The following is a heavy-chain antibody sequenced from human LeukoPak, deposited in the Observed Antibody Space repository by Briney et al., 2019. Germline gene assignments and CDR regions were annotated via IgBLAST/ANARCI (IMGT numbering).Heavy chain of an antibody. CDR1: GFTFDDYA. J-gene: IGHJ6*02. CDR3: AKDISYISRYYYGMDV. V-gene: IGHV3-9*01. CDR2: ITWNSGGM. D-gene: IGHD1-1*01. Sequence: PGRSLRLSCAASGFTFDDYAMHWVRQAPGKGLEWVSGITWNSGGMGYADSVKGRFTISRDNAKNSLYLQMNSLRAEDTALYYCAKDISYISRYYYGMDVWGQGTTVTVSS.